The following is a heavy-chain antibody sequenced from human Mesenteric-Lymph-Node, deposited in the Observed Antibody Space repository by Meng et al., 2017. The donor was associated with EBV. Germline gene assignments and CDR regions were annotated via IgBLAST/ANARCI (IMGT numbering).Heavy chain of an antibody. D-gene: IGHD3-10*01. CDR3: ATTSSKSGVTGY. CDR1: GYTFTSYD. V-gene: IGHV1-3*01. J-gene: IGHJ4*02. Sequence: QVQLVQSGAEVKKPGASVKVSCKASGYTFTSYDMHWVRQAPGQRLEWMGWINVGKGNTKYSQNFQGRVSITRDTSASTAYMELSSLRSEDTAVYYCATTSSKSGVTGYWGQGTLVTVSS. CDR2: INVGKGNT.